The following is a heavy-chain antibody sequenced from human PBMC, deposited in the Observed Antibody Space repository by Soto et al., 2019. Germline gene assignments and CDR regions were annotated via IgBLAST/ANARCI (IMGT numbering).Heavy chain of an antibody. CDR2: ISAYNGNT. D-gene: IGHD6-13*01. J-gene: IGHJ4*02. V-gene: IGHV1-18*01. CDR1: GYTFTSYG. CDR3: ARDAAAGLNDY. Sequence: QVQLVQSGAEVKKPGASVKVSCNASGYTFTSYGISWVRQDPGQGHEWMGWISAYNGNTKYAQKFQGRVTMTTDTSTSTAYMEVRSLRSDDTAEYYCARDAAAGLNDYWGQGTLVTVSS.